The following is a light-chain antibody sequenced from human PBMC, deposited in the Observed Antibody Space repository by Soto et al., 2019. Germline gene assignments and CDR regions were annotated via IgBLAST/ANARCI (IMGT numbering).Light chain of an antibody. CDR2: DVT. J-gene: IGLJ2*01. Sequence: QSVLTQPRSVSGSPGQSVTISCTGTISDVAGYNYVSWYQHHPGKAPKLLIFDVTNRPSWVPDRFSGSKSGSTASLTISELQAEDEADYYCYSYAVSNNYVFGGGTKLTVL. V-gene: IGLV2-11*01. CDR1: ISDVAGYNY. CDR3: YSYAVSNNYV.